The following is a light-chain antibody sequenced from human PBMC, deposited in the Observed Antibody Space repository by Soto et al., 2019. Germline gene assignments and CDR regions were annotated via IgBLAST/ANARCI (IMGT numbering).Light chain of an antibody. J-gene: IGKJ1*01. Sequence: EIVLTQSPGTVSLSPGERATLSCRASQSVRSSYLAWYQQKPGQAPRLLIYGASSRATGIPDRFSGSGSGTDFTLTISRXXPEDFAVYYYQQYGSSPATFGQGTKVEIK. V-gene: IGKV3-20*01. CDR2: GAS. CDR1: QSVRSSY. CDR3: QQYGSSPAT.